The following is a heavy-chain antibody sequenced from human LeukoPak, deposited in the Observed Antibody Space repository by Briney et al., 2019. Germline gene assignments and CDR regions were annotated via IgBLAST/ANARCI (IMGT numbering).Heavy chain of an antibody. D-gene: IGHD6-13*01. V-gene: IGHV3-15*01. J-gene: IGHJ4*02. CDR2: IKRKTDGGTT. CDR1: GFTFSNAW. CDR3: TTGKVENGIAPQHFDY. Sequence: GGSLRLSCAASGFTFSNAWMSWVRQAPGKGLEWVGRIKRKTDGGTTDYAAPVKGRFTISRDDSKNTLYLQMNSLKPEDTAVYYCTTGKVENGIAPQHFDYWGQGTLVTVSS.